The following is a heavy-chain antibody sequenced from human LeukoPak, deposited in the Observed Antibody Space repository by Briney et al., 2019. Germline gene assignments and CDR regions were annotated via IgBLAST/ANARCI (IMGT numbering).Heavy chain of an antibody. V-gene: IGHV3-23*01. Sequence: GGSLRLSCAASGFTFRSYAMSWVRQAPGKGLEWVSAISGSGGTTYYADSVKGQFTISRDNSKNTLYLQMNSLRAEDTAIYYCAKDRSGYYYTYFDYWGQGNLVTVSS. D-gene: IGHD3-22*01. CDR1: GFTFRSYA. CDR2: ISGSGGTT. J-gene: IGHJ4*02. CDR3: AKDRSGYYYTYFDY.